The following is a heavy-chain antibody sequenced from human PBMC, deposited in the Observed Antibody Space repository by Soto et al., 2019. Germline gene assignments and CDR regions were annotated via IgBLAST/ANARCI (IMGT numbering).Heavy chain of an antibody. D-gene: IGHD6-19*01. J-gene: IGHJ4*02. CDR1: GFTFSSYG. V-gene: IGHV3-33*01. CDR3: ARDCAGYSSGWYQRGGFDY. Sequence: QVQLVESGGGVVQPGRSLRLSCAASGFTFSSYGMHWVRQAPGKGLEWVAVIWYDGSNKYYAASVKGRFTISRDHSKNTLYRQMNSLRAEDTAVYYCARDCAGYSSGWYQRGGFDYWGQGTLVTVSS. CDR2: IWYDGSNK.